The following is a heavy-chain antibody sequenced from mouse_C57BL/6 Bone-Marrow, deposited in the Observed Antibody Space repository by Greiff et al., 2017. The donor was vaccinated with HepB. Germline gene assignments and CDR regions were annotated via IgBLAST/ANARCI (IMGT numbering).Heavy chain of an antibody. Sequence: EVKLEESGGGLVQPGGSLSLSCAASGFTFTDYYMSWVRQPPGKALEWLGFIRNKANGYTTEYSASVKGRFTISRDNSQSILYLQMNALRAEDSATYYCARYPSNYYAMDYWGQGTSVTVSS. CDR1: GFTFTDYY. J-gene: IGHJ4*01. CDR2: IRNKANGYTT. V-gene: IGHV7-3*01. D-gene: IGHD2-10*02. CDR3: ARYPSNYYAMDY.